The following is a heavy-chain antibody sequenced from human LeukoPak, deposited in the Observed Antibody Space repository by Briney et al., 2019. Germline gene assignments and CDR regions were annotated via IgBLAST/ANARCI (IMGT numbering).Heavy chain of an antibody. J-gene: IGHJ4*02. CDR3: ASGDIVLMVYAPLWTADY. D-gene: IGHD2-8*01. Sequence: ASVKVSCKASGYTFTRYYMHWVRQGPGQGLEWMGIINPSGGSTSYAQKFQGRVTMTRDTSTSTVYMELSSLRSEDTAVYYCASGDIVLMVYAPLWTADYWGQGTRVTVSS. V-gene: IGHV1-46*01. CDR1: GYTFTRYY. CDR2: INPSGGST.